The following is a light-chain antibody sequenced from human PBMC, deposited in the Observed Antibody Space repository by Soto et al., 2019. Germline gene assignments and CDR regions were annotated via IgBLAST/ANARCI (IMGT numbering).Light chain of an antibody. CDR3: KLYGSSSIT. J-gene: IGKJ5*01. V-gene: IGKV3-20*01. Sequence: EIVLTQSPGTLSLSPGERATLSCRTSQSVSSSFLAWYQHKPGQAHRLLIFGASNRAAGIQDRFSGSRSGTDFTLTIERLEPKDFAVYYCKLYGSSSITFGQGTRLEIK. CDR2: GAS. CDR1: QSVSSSF.